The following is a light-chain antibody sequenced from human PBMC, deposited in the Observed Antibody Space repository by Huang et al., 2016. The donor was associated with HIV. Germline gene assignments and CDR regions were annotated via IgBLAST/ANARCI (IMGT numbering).Light chain of an antibody. J-gene: IGKJ2*01. CDR1: QSSLYSSNNKNY. V-gene: IGKV4-1*01. Sequence: DIVMTQSPDSLAVSLGERATINCKSSQSSLYSSNNKNYLAWYQQKPGQPPKLLIYWASTLESGVPDRFTGSGSVTVFTLTISSLQAEDVAVYYCQQYYNTPLTFGQGTKLEIK. CDR2: WAS. CDR3: QQYYNTPLT.